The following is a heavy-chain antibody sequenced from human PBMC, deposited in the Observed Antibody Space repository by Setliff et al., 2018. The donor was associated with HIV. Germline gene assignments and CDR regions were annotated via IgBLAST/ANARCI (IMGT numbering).Heavy chain of an antibody. CDR2: INLNTGNT. D-gene: IGHD6-13*01. V-gene: IGHV1-2*02. J-gene: IGHJ4*02. Sequence: ASVKVSCKASGYTFTGYYMHWVRQAPGQGLEWMGCINLNTGNTNYAQKFQGRVIVTRDTSINTAYVELRSLRSDDTAVNYCARMGESPPHSSSWYYWGQGTLVTVSS. CDR1: GYTFTGYY. CDR3: ARMGESPPHSSSWYY.